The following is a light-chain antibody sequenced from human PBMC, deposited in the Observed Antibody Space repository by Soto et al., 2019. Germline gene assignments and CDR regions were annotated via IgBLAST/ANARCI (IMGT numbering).Light chain of an antibody. CDR1: SGSVSSSYY. Sequence: QAVVTQEPSFSVSPGGTVTLTCGLNSGSVSSSYYPSWYQQAPGQAPRTLIYSTNTRSSGVPDRFSGSILGNKAALTITGAQADDEADYYCVLCMGSGVYAFGTGTKLTVL. CDR2: STN. CDR3: VLCMGSGVYA. J-gene: IGLJ1*01. V-gene: IGLV8-61*01.